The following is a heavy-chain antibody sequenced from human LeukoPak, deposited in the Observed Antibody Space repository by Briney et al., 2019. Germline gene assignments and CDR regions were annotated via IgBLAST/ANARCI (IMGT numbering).Heavy chain of an antibody. CDR3: ARVPLGITHFDY. Sequence: SETLSLTCTVSGGSVSSGSYYWSWIRQPPGRGLEWIGYIFYSGSTNYKPSLKSRVTISVDTTKNQFSLKLSSVTAADTAVYYCARVPLGITHFDYWGQGTLVTVSS. CDR1: GGSVSSGSYY. D-gene: IGHD7-27*01. V-gene: IGHV4-61*01. J-gene: IGHJ4*02. CDR2: IFYSGST.